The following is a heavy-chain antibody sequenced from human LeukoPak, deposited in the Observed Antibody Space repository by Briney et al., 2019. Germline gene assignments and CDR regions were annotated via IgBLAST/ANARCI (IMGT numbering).Heavy chain of an antibody. CDR3: ASHSYGYNH. J-gene: IGHJ5*02. D-gene: IGHD3-16*01. CDR1: GIIITSYW. CDR2: IKQDGSEK. V-gene: IGHV3-7*01. Sequence: GGSLRLSCAASGIIITSYWMSWVRQTPGKGLEWVAKIKQDGSEKNYVDSVKGRVNIFRDNARDSLYLQMNSLRAEDTAVYYCASHSYGYNHWGQGTLVTVSS.